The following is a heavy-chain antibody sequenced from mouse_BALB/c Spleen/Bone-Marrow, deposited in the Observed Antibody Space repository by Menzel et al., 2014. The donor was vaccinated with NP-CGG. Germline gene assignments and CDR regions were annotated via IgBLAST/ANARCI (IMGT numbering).Heavy chain of an antibody. V-gene: IGHV1S81*02. D-gene: IGHD1-1*01. CDR3: TRSNYGYWYFDV. Sequence: VQLQQSGAELVKPGASVKLSCKASGYTFSSYYMYWVKQRPGQGLEWIGEINPSNGGTKFNEKFKSKATLTVDKPSSTAYMQLSSLTSEDSAVYYCTRSNYGYWYFDVWGAGTTVTVSS. J-gene: IGHJ1*01. CDR1: GYTFSSYY. CDR2: INPSNGGT.